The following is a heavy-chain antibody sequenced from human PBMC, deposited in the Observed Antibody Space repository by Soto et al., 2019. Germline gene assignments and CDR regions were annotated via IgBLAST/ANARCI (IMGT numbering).Heavy chain of an antibody. Sequence: QLQLQESGPGLVKPSETLSLTCTVSGGSISSSSYYWGWIRQPPGKGLEWIGSIYYSGSTYYNPSLKSRVTISVDTSKNQFSLKLSSVTAADTAVYYCARRTAVVVPAAYNWFDPWGQGTLVTVSS. CDR1: GGSISSSSYY. CDR2: IYYSGST. V-gene: IGHV4-39*01. D-gene: IGHD2-2*01. CDR3: ARRTAVVVPAAYNWFDP. J-gene: IGHJ5*02.